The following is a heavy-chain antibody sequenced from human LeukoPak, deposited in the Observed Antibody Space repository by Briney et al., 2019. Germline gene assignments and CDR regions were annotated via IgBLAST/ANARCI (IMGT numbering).Heavy chain of an antibody. Sequence: PSQTLSLTCAVSGGSINSGGYSWSWIRQPPGKGLEWIGYIYHSGSTYYNPSLKSRVTISVDRSKNQFSLKLSSVTAADTAVYYCARVGYCSSTSCPFDYWGQGTLVTVSS. D-gene: IGHD2-2*01. CDR2: IYHSGST. V-gene: IGHV4-30-2*01. CDR1: GGSINSGGYS. J-gene: IGHJ4*02. CDR3: ARVGYCSSTSCPFDY.